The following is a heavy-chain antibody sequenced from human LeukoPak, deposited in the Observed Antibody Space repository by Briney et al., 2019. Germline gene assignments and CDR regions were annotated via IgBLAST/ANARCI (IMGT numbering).Heavy chain of an antibody. CDR1: GLTFSTYV. J-gene: IGHJ4*02. CDR3: ANSEFYVSWKYAGLDN. Sequence: GGSLRLSSAASGLTFSTYVMNWVRQAPGKGLEWVSTINGGGDGTYYADSVRGRITASRDNSRNTLYLQMNFLGFEDTAVYYCANSEFYVSWKYAGLDNWGQGTLVTVSS. CDR2: INGGGDGT. V-gene: IGHV3-23*01. D-gene: IGHD3-10*01.